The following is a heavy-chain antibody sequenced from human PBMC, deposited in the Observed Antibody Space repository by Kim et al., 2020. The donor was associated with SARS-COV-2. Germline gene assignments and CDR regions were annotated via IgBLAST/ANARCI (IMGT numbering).Heavy chain of an antibody. CDR1: GFNFRTYG. J-gene: IGHJ4*01. Sequence: GGSLRLSCAASGFNFRTYGMHWVRQAPGKGLEWVAVIWYDGRKEYYADSVKGRFTVSRDNSKNTVFLQMNSLRVEDTAVYYCARDRCGGDCLPIEYWGHGILVTVSS. D-gene: IGHD2-21*02. CDR3: ARDRCGGDCLPIEY. CDR2: IWYDGRKE. V-gene: IGHV3-33*01.